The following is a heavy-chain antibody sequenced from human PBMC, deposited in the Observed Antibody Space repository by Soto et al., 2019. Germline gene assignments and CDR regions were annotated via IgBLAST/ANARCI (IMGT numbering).Heavy chain of an antibody. Sequence: QVQLVESEGGVVQPGRSLRLSCAASGFTFSGYGMHWVRQAPGMGLEWVAVISYDGGNKNYADSVRGRFTISRDNSKNTLYLQMNSLRTEDTAVYYCAKDAGYSIRWIFHHWGQGTLVTVSS. D-gene: IGHD6-19*01. CDR1: GFTFSGYG. CDR2: ISYDGGNK. CDR3: AKDAGYSIRWIFHH. J-gene: IGHJ4*02. V-gene: IGHV3-30*18.